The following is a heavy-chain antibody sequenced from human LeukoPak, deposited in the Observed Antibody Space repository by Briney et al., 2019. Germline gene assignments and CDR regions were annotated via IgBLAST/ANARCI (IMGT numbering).Heavy chain of an antibody. Sequence: GESLKISCKASGYSFNDYYIVWVRQLPGKGLECMGIIFPGDSGTRYSPSFQGQVTISADKSITSAYLHWSSLKASDTAMYYCSTGFRGDGHNDDAFDIWGQGTMVIVSS. CDR1: GYSFNDYY. CDR2: IFPGDSGT. J-gene: IGHJ3*02. V-gene: IGHV5-51*01. CDR3: STGFRGDGHNDDAFDI. D-gene: IGHD5-24*01.